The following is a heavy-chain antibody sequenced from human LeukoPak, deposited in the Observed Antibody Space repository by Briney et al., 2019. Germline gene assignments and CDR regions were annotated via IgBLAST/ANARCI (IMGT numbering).Heavy chain of an antibody. V-gene: IGHV3-7*01. CDR3: ARVFSGWYGNYMDV. J-gene: IGHJ6*03. CDR2: INKDGSER. Sequence: PGGSLRLSCAASGFTFSSYWMTWARQVPGKGLEWVANINKDGSERNYADSLKGRFTISRDNAMSSLFLQMTSLRAEDTALYYCARVFSGWYGNYMDVWGKGTTVTVSS. D-gene: IGHD6-19*01. CDR1: GFTFSSYW.